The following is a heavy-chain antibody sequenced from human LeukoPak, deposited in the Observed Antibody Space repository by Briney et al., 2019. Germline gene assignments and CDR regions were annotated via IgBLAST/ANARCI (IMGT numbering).Heavy chain of an antibody. V-gene: IGHV3-21*04. CDR3: AKSRSWYPNFDY. CDR2: ISSSSSYI. D-gene: IGHD6-13*01. J-gene: IGHJ4*02. Sequence: PGGSLRLSCAPSGFTFSSYSMNWVRQAPGKGREGVSSISSSSSYIYYADSVKGRFTISRDNAKNSLYLQMNSLRAEDTAVYYCAKSRSWYPNFDYWGQGTLVTVSS. CDR1: GFTFSSYS.